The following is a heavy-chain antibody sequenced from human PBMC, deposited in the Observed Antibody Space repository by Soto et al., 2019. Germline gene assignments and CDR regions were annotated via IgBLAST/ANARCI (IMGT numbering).Heavy chain of an antibody. CDR3: AKVFVRYFDWLSQIGAFDI. Sequence: PGWPQRVSCAVSESTITTLAIGRLLQAPGKGLDWVSDISGSGGSTYYADSVKGRFTISRDNSKNTLYLQMNSLRAEDTAVYYCAKVFVRYFDWLSQIGAFDIWGQGTMVTVSS. D-gene: IGHD3-9*01. CDR1: ESTITTLA. J-gene: IGHJ3*02. CDR2: ISGSGGST. V-gene: IGHV3-23*01.